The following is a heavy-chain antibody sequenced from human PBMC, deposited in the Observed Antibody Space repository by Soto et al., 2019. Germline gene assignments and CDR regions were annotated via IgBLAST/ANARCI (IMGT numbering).Heavy chain of an antibody. D-gene: IGHD5-12*01. Sequence: EVQLVESGGGLVKPGGSLRLSCAASGFTFSSYSMHWVRQAPGKGLEWVSYISTSSTYIYYADSVKGRFTISRDNAKNSLYLQMNSLRAEDTALYYCAREGYSGYDFDCWGQGTLVTVSS. V-gene: IGHV3-21*01. J-gene: IGHJ4*02. CDR2: ISTSSTYI. CDR3: AREGYSGYDFDC. CDR1: GFTFSSYS.